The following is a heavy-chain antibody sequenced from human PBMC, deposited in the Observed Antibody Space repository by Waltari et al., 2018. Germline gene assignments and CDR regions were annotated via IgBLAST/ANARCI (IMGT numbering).Heavy chain of an antibody. V-gene: IGHV4-59*01. Sequence: QVQLQESGPGLVKPSETLSLTCTVSGGSISSYYWSWIRQPPGKGLEWIGYIYYSGSTNYNPSLKSRVTISVDTSKNQFSLKLSSVTAADTAVYYCARDLNVYRGRRYYYMDVWGKGTTVTVSS. CDR2: IYYSGST. CDR1: GGSISSYY. J-gene: IGHJ6*03. CDR3: ARDLNVYRGRRYYYMDV. D-gene: IGHD2-15*01.